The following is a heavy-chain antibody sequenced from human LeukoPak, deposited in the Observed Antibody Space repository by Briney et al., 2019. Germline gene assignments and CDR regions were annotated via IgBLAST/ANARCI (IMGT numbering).Heavy chain of an antibody. CDR3: ARAMYSSGRTLDY. V-gene: IGHV3-33*05. Sequence: TGGSLRLSCAASGFTFSNFNMHWVRQAPGKGLEWLAYISYDGGNKYYADSVKGRFAISRDKSKNTLYLEMNSLRVEDTAVYYCARAMYSSGRTLDYWGQGNLVTVSS. J-gene: IGHJ4*02. CDR2: ISYDGGNK. D-gene: IGHD6-19*01. CDR1: GFTFSNFN.